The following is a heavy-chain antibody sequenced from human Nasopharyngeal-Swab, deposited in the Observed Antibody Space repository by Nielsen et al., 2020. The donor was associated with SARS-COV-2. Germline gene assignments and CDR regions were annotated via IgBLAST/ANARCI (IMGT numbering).Heavy chain of an antibody. CDR3: ARRYYYDGTSSFDY. D-gene: IGHD3-22*01. Sequence: GESLKISCEGSGYTFSNRWIGWVRQMPGRGLEWMGIIYPGDSDTRYSPSFQGQVTFSADESISTAYLQWTSLKASDTAIYYCARRYYYDGTSSFDYWGQGTLVTVSS. CDR1: GYTFSNRW. V-gene: IGHV5-51*01. J-gene: IGHJ4*02. CDR2: IYPGDSDT.